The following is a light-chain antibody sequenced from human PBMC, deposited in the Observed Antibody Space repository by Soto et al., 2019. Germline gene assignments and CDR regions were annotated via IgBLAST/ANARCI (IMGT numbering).Light chain of an antibody. J-gene: IGKJ1*01. CDR1: QSISSW. CDR2: KAS. CDR3: QQYNSYPWT. V-gene: IGKV1-5*03. Sequence: DIQMTQSPSTLSASVGDRVIITCRASQSISSWLAWFQQKPGRAPKLLIHKASTLESGVPSRFSGSGSGAEFSLTISSLQPDDFATYYCQQYNSYPWTFGQGTKGDIK.